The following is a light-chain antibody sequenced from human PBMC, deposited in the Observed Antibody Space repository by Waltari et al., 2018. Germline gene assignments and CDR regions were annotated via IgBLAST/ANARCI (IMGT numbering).Light chain of an antibody. V-gene: IGLV2-23*01. J-gene: IGLJ1*01. Sequence: QSALTQPASVSVSPRQSIPIYCTGTRRDVGRYTIVSWYQQHPGKAPKLMIYESSKRPSGVSNRFSGSKSGNTASLTISGLQAEDEADYYCCSYAGSSTYVFGTGTKVTVL. CDR2: ESS. CDR1: RRDVGRYTI. CDR3: CSYAGSSTYV.